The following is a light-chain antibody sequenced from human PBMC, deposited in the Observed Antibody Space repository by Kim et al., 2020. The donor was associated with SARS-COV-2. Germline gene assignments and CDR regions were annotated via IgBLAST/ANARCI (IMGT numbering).Light chain of an antibody. CDR3: QQSYSTPLS. J-gene: IGKJ4*02. CDR2: AAS. V-gene: IGKV1-39*01. Sequence: AAVGDRVTITCRASQSISSYLNWYQQKPGKAPKLLIYAASSLQSGVPSRFSGSGSGTDFTLTISSLQPEDFATYYCQQSYSTPLSFGGGTKVDIK. CDR1: QSISSY.